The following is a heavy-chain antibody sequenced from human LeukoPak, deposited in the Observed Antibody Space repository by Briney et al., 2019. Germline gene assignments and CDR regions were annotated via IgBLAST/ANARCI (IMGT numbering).Heavy chain of an antibody. CDR1: GGTFSSYA. Sequence: ASVKVSCKASGGTFSSYAISWVRQAPGQGLEWMGGIIPIFGTANYAQKFQGRVTSTTDESTSPAYMELSSLRSEDTAVYYCARGLRFYVVVTAGTAFDIWGQGTMVTVSS. D-gene: IGHD2-21*02. CDR2: IIPIFGTA. J-gene: IGHJ3*02. CDR3: ARGLRFYVVVTAGTAFDI. V-gene: IGHV1-69*05.